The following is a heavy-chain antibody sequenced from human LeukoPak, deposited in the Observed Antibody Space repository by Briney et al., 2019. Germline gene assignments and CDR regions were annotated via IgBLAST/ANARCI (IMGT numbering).Heavy chain of an antibody. CDR3: AIDPKGSYSDY. V-gene: IGHV3-23*01. CDR1: GFTSSSYG. CDR2: ISGSGGST. J-gene: IGHJ4*02. D-gene: IGHD3-10*01. Sequence: GGSLRLSCAASGFTSSSYGMSWVRQAPGKGLEWVSAISGSGGSTYYADSVKGRFTISRDNSKNTLYLQMNSLRAEDTAVYYCAIDPKGSYSDYWGQGTLVTVSS.